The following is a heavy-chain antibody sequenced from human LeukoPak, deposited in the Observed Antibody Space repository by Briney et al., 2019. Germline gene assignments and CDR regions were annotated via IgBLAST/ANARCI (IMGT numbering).Heavy chain of an antibody. CDR1: GGSFSGYY. J-gene: IGHJ4*02. D-gene: IGHD5-18*01. CDR2: INHSGST. CDR3: ARGGYNYGVDY. Sequence: SETLSLTCAVYGGSFSGYYWSWMRQPPGKGLEWIGEINHSGSTNYNPSLKSRVTISVDTSKNQFFLKLTSVTAADTAVYYCARGGYNYGVDYWGQGTLVTVSS. V-gene: IGHV4-34*01.